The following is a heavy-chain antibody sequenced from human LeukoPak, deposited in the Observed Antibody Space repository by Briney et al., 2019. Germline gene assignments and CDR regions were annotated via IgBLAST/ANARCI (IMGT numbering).Heavy chain of an antibody. J-gene: IGHJ4*02. CDR2: IGGSSRSG. CDR1: GFTFSDYS. CDR3: AREISAGGFDY. D-gene: IGHD6-13*01. V-gene: IGHV3-21*01. Sequence: GGSLRLTCAASGFTFSDYSMNWVRQAPGRGLEWVSSIGGSSRSGFYADSMKGRFTISRDNTRNSLYLQMNSLRAEDTAVYYCAREISAGGFDYWGQGTLVAVSS.